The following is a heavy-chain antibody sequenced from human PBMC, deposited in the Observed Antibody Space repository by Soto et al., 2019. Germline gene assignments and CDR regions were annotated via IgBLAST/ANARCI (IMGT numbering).Heavy chain of an antibody. Sequence: EVQLVESGGGLVQPGGSLRLSCAASGFSFSSYWMTWVRQAPGKVLEWVANIKEDGREKYYVASVKGSFTISRDNDKSLLYLQQDSLTPEDRAVYYCAGDGVRNGAYNGWLDPRGQGTLVTVSS. V-gene: IGHV3-7*03. D-gene: IGHD3-16*01. CDR2: IKEDGREK. J-gene: IGHJ5*02. CDR3: AGDGVRNGAYNGWLDP. CDR1: GFSFSSYW.